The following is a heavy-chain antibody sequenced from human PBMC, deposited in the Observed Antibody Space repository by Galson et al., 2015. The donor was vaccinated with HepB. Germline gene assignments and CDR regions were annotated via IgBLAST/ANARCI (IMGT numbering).Heavy chain of an antibody. CDR1: GLTFSSYA. V-gene: IGHV3-23*01. D-gene: IGHD6-19*01. CDR3: AKWISSGWLYNGMDV. J-gene: IGHJ6*02. Sequence: SLRLSCAASGLTFSSYAMGWVRQAPGKGLEWVSVVSGSGGSTYYADSLKGRFTISRDNSKNTLHMQMKSLRVEDTAVYYSAKWISSGWLYNGMDVWGQGTTVIVSS. CDR2: VSGSGGST.